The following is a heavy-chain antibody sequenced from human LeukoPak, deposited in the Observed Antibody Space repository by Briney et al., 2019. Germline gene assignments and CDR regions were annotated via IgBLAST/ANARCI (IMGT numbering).Heavy chain of an antibody. CDR3: TRDGVGTIPFDQ. J-gene: IGHJ4*02. CDR1: GFSLSDYT. D-gene: IGHD1-26*01. Sequence: PGGCLRLSCAASGFSLSDYTMNWVRPAPGGGLGWVSSISRSGLYMDYADSVKGRFTISRDDAKNSVYLQIDSLRVEDAAVYYCTRDGVGTIPFDQWGRETVVSVS. V-gene: IGHV3-21*01. CDR2: ISRSGLYM.